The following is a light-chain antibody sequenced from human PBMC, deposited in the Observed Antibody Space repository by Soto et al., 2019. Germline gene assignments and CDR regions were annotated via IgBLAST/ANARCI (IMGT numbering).Light chain of an antibody. CDR2: AAS. V-gene: IGKV3-20*01. J-gene: IGKJ2*01. CDR3: QQSGSSLYT. Sequence: EIVLTQSPGTLSLSPGERATVSCRASQSVNNNYVAWYQQKSGQAPRLLIFAASSRAPGIPVRFSGSGSGADFTLTITRLEPDDFAGYYCQQSGSSLYTFGQGTKLEI. CDR1: QSVNNNY.